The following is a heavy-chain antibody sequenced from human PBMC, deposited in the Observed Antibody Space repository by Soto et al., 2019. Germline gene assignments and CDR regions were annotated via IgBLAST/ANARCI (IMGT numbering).Heavy chain of an antibody. CDR3: ANPIPKTGTTFGF. J-gene: IGHJ4*02. D-gene: IGHD1-1*01. CDR2: ISGSGDDT. CDR1: VFTFSNFA. V-gene: IGHV3-23*01. Sequence: QLLESGGGFVQPGGSLRLYCVASVFTFSNFAMAWVRQAPGEGLEWVSAISGSGDDTVYADSMKGRFTISRDNSKDTLYLQINSLRAEDTAVYYCANPIPKTGTTFGFWGQGTLVTVSS.